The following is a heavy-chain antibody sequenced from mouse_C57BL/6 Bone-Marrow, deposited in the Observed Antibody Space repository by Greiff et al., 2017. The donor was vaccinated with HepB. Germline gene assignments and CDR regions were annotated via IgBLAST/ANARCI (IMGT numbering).Heavy chain of an antibody. D-gene: IGHD1-1*02. Sequence: EVHLVESGPGLVKPSQSLSLTCSVTGYSITSGYYWNWIRQFPGNKLEWMGYISYDGSNNYNPSLKNRISITRDTSKNQFFLKLNSVTTEDTATYYCARRGYGSHWYFDVWGTGTTVTVSS. CDR1: GYSITSGYY. CDR2: ISYDGSN. J-gene: IGHJ1*03. CDR3: ARRGYGSHWYFDV. V-gene: IGHV3-6*01.